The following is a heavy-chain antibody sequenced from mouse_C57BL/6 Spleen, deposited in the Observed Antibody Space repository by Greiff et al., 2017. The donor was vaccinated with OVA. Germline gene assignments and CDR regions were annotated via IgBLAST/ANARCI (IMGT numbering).Heavy chain of an antibody. CDR2: INPNNGGT. V-gene: IGHV1-22*01. CDR1: GYTFTDYN. D-gene: IGHD2-1*01. CDR3: ASYGNWYFDV. J-gene: IGHJ1*03. Sequence: VQLQQSGPELVKPGASVKMSCKASGYTFTDYNMHWVKQSHGKSLDWIGYINPNNGGTSYNQKFKGKATLTVNKSSSTAYMELRSLTSEDSAVYYCASYGNWYFDVWGTGTTVTVSS.